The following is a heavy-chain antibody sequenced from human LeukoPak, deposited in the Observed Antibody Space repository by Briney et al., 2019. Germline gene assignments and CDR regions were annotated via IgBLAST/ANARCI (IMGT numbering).Heavy chain of an antibody. V-gene: IGHV1-2*02. Sequence: ASVKVSCKAFGYTFTSYGISWVRQAPGQGLEWMGWINPNSGGTNYAQKFQGRVTMTRDTSISTAYMELSRLRSDDTAVYYCARGRVVPAANYYMDVWGKGTTVTISS. J-gene: IGHJ6*03. D-gene: IGHD2-2*01. CDR1: GYTFTSYG. CDR2: INPNSGGT. CDR3: ARGRVVPAANYYMDV.